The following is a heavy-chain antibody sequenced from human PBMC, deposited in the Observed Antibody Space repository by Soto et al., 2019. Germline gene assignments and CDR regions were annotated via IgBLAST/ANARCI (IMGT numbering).Heavy chain of an antibody. D-gene: IGHD5-12*01. Sequence: GASVKVSCKASGYTFTSYDINWVRQATGQGLEWMGWMNPNSGNTGYAQKFQGRVTMTRNTSISTAYMELSSLRSEDTAVYYCAREGRYSGYDPGYSDYYYMDVWGKGTTVTVSS. CDR3: AREGRYSGYDPGYSDYYYMDV. V-gene: IGHV1-8*01. CDR2: MNPNSGNT. J-gene: IGHJ6*03. CDR1: GYTFTSYD.